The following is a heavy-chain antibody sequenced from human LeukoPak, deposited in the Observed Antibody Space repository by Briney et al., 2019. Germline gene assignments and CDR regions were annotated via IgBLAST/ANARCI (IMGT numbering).Heavy chain of an antibody. J-gene: IGHJ4*02. Sequence: PGGSLRLSCAASGFTFSGSAMHWVRQASGKGLEWVGRIRSKANSYATAYAVSVKGRFTISRDDSKNTAYLQMNSLKTEDTAVYYCTSTTITFGGVIADYWGQGTLVTVSS. CDR3: TSTTITFGGVIADY. D-gene: IGHD3-16*02. CDR2: IRSKANSYAT. CDR1: GFTFSGSA. V-gene: IGHV3-73*01.